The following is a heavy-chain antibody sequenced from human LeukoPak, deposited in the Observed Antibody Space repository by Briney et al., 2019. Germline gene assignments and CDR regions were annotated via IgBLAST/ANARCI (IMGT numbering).Heavy chain of an antibody. J-gene: IGHJ3*02. Sequence: GGSLRLSCAASGFTFSSYGMHWVRQAPGKGLEWVAVISFDGINKYYADSVKGRFTISRDNSKNTLYLQMNSLRPGDTAVYHCARDHAVKQRKDLGTFAIWGQGTMVTVSS. V-gene: IGHV3-30*19. CDR1: GFTFSSYG. CDR3: ARDHAVKQRKDLGTFAI. CDR2: ISFDGINK. D-gene: IGHD6-25*01.